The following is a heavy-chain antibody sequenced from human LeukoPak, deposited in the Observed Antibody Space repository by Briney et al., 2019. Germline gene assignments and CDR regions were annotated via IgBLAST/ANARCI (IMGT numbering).Heavy chain of an antibody. Sequence: ASVKVSCKASGYTFTSYYMHWVRQAPGQGLEWMGIINPSGGSTSYAQKFQGRVTMTRDTSTSTVYMELSNLRSEDTAVYYCARDPYYLKAAYYYDSWGQGTLVTVSS. CDR1: GYTFTSYY. J-gene: IGHJ4*02. CDR2: INPSGGST. D-gene: IGHD3-22*01. CDR3: ARDPYYLKAAYYYDS. V-gene: IGHV1-46*01.